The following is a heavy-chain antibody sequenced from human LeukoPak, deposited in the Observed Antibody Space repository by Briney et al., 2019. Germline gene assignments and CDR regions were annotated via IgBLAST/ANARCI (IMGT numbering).Heavy chain of an antibody. CDR3: ARDLPYYYGSGSQLALFSY. CDR2: INVYNGNT. Sequence: ASVKVSCKASGYTFTTSGINWVRQAPGQGLEWMGCINVYNGNTNYAQKLQGRVTMTTDTSTSTAYMELRSLRSDDTAVYYCARDLPYYYGSGSQLALFSYWGQGTLVTVSS. D-gene: IGHD3-10*01. V-gene: IGHV1-18*01. J-gene: IGHJ4*02. CDR1: GYTFTTSG.